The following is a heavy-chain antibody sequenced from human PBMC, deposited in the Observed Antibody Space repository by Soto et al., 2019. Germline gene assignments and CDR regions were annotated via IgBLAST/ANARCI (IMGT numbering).Heavy chain of an antibody. CDR1: GGSISGYY. Sequence: QVQLQESGPGLVKPSETLSLTCTVSGGSISGYYWSWIRQPPGKGLEWIGYIYYSGSTNYNPSLKSRVTISVDTPKNQFSLILSSVTAADTAVYYCARDYSIGWFDPWGQGTLVTVSS. CDR3: ARDYSIGWFDP. CDR2: IYYSGST. J-gene: IGHJ5*02. V-gene: IGHV4-59*01. D-gene: IGHD4-4*01.